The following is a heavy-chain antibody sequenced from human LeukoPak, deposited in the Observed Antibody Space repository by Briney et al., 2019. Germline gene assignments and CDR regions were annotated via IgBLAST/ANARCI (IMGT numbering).Heavy chain of an antibody. CDR2: INHSGST. V-gene: IGHV4-34*01. D-gene: IGHD3-10*01. CDR1: GGSFSGYY. J-gene: IGHJ4*02. Sequence: PSETLSLTCAVYGGSFSGYYWSWIRQPPGKGLEWIGEINHSGSTNYNPSLKSRVTISVDTSKNQFSLKLSSVTAADTAVYYCARGLRWFGNYHFDYWGQGTLVTVSS. CDR3: ARGLRWFGNYHFDY.